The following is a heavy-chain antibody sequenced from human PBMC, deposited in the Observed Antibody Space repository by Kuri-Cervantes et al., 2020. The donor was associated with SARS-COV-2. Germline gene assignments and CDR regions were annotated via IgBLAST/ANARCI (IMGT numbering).Heavy chain of an antibody. CDR1: GFSLSTSGMC. D-gene: IGHD6-13*01. Sequence: SGPTLVKPTQTLTLTCTFSGFSLSTSGMCVSWIRQPPGKALEWLARIDWDDDKYYSTSLKTRLTLSKDTSKNQVVLTMTNMDPVDTATYYCARMVAAAAGGKDVWGKGTTVTVSS. J-gene: IGHJ6*04. V-gene: IGHV2-70*11. CDR3: ARMVAAAAGGKDV. CDR2: IDWDDDK.